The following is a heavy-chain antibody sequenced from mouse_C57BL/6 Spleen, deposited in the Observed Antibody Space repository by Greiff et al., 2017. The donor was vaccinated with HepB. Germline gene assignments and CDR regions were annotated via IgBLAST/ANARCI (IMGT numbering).Heavy chain of an antibody. CDR3: ARYGGWLLHWYFDV. Sequence: DVKLVESGGGLVQPGGSLSLSCAASGFTFTDYYMSWVRQPPGKALEWLGFIRNKANGYTTEYSASVKGRFTITSDNSQRILYLQMNALRAEDSATYYCARYGGWLLHWYFDVWGTGTTVTVSS. V-gene: IGHV7-3*01. D-gene: IGHD2-3*01. CDR2: IRNKANGYTT. CDR1: GFTFTDYY. J-gene: IGHJ1*03.